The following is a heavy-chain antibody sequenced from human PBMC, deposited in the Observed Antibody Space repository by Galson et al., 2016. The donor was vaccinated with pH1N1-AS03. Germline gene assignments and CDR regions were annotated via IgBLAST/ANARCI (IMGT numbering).Heavy chain of an antibody. V-gene: IGHV1-24*01. J-gene: IGHJ4*02. CDR1: GHSFTGYY. CDR3: ATDYDY. Sequence: SVKVSCKATGHSFTGYYMHWVRQAPGKGLEWMGCFGREDGEAIYAQKFQGRLTVTEDRSTDTAYMELSSLRPEDTATYYCATDYDYWGQGTLVTVSS. CDR2: FGREDGEA.